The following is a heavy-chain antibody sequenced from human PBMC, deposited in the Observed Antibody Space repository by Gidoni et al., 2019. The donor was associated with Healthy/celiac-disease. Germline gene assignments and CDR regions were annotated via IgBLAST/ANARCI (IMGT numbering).Heavy chain of an antibody. CDR3: ARSAAYSSSSYFDY. V-gene: IGHV2-70*01. CDR2: IDWDDDK. D-gene: IGHD6-6*01. CDR1: GFSPSPSGMC. J-gene: IGHJ4*02. Sequence: QLTLRESGPALVTPTQTLTLPCTFSGFSPSPSGMCVSWIRQPPGKALEWLALIDWDDDKYYSTSLKTRLTISKDTSKNQVVLTMNNMDPVDTATYYCARSAAYSSSSYFDYWGQGTLVTVSS.